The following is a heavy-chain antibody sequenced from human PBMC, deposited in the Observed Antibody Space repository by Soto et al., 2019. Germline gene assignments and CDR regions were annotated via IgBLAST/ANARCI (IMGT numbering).Heavy chain of an antibody. V-gene: IGHV3-33*01. CDR3: ARDQGGYFED. D-gene: IGHD3-16*01. CDR1: GFTFISYG. Sequence: GGSLRLSCAASGFTFISYGMHWVRQAPGKGLEWVALIWYDGSNKYYADSVKGRFTISRDNSKNTLYLQMNSLRAEDTAVYYCARDQGGYFEDWGQGTLVTVSS. CDR2: IWYDGSNK. J-gene: IGHJ4*02.